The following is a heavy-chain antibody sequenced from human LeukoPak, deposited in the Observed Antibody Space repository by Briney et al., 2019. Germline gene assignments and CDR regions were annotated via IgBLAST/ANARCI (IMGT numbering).Heavy chain of an antibody. D-gene: IGHD5-18*01. CDR2: IIPIFGTA. CDR3: ARGPARRYSYGLEIDY. Sequence: SVKVSCKASGGTFSSYAISWVRQAPGQGLEWMGGIIPIFGTANYAQKFQGRVTITTDESTSTAYMELSSLRSEDTAVYYCARGPARRYSYGLEIDYWGQGTLVTVSS. CDR1: GGTFSSYA. J-gene: IGHJ4*02. V-gene: IGHV1-69*05.